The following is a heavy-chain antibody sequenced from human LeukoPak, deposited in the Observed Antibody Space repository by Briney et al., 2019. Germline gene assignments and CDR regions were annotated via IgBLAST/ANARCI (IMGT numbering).Heavy chain of an antibody. Sequence: SETLSLTCTVSGGSISSYYWSWIRQPAGKGLEWIGRIYTSGSTNYNPSLKSRVTMSVDTSKNQFSLKLSSVTAADTAVYYCASSERNHSSSWYLVGYWGQGTLVTVSS. CDR2: IYTSGST. CDR1: GGSISSYY. V-gene: IGHV4-4*07. D-gene: IGHD6-13*01. J-gene: IGHJ4*02. CDR3: ASSERNHSSSWYLVGY.